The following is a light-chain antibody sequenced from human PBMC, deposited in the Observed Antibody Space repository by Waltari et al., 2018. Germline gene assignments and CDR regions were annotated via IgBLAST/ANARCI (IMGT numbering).Light chain of an antibody. Sequence: DIQMTQSPSTLSASVGDRVTITCRASQGISSWVAWYQQKPGKAPKLLIYKASSLQSGVPSRFSGSGSGAELTLTISSLQPDDFATYYCQQYDSYSRFTFGPGTKVDIK. CDR1: QGISSW. J-gene: IGKJ3*01. V-gene: IGKV1-5*03. CDR2: KAS. CDR3: QQYDSYSRFT.